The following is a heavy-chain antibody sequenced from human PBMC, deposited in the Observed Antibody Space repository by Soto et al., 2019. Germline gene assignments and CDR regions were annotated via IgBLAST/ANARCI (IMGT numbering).Heavy chain of an antibody. CDR1: GYTFTSYG. CDR3: ARVPGYCTNGVCRYYFDY. V-gene: IGHV1-18*01. Sequence: ASVKVSCKASGYTFTSYGISWVRQAPGQGLEWMGWISAYNGNTNYAQKLQGRVTMTTDTSTSTAYMELRSLRSDDTAVYYCARVPGYCTNGVCRYYFDYWGQGTLVTVSS. CDR2: ISAYNGNT. D-gene: IGHD2-8*01. J-gene: IGHJ4*02.